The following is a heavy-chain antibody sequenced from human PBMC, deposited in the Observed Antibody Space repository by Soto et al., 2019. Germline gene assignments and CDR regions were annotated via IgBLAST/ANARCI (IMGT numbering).Heavy chain of an antibody. CDR1: GGSFSGYY. CDR3: ARGKPSGIQLWLRSYYFDY. CDR2: INHSGGT. J-gene: IGHJ4*02. V-gene: IGHV4-34*01. D-gene: IGHD5-18*01. Sequence: SETLSLTCAVYGGSFSGYYWSWIRQPPGKGLEWIGEINHSGGTNYNPSLKSRVTISVDTSKNQFSLKLSSVTAADTAVYYCARGKPSGIQLWLRSYYFDYWGQGTLVTVSS.